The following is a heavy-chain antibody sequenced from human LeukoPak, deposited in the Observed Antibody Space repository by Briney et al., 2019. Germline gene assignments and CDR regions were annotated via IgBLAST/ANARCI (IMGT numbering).Heavy chain of an antibody. CDR3: ARGYDYVWGSYRDDY. J-gene: IGHJ4*02. D-gene: IGHD3-16*02. V-gene: IGHV1-18*01. CDR2: ISAYNGNT. Sequence: ASVKVSCKASGYTFTSYGISWARQAPGQGLEWMGWISAYNGNTNYAQKLQGRVTMTTDTSTSTAYMELRSLRSDDTAVYYCARGYDYVWGSYRDDYWGQGTLVTVSS. CDR1: GYTFTSYG.